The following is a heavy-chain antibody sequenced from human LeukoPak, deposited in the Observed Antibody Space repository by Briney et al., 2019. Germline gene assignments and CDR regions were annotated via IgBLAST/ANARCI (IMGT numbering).Heavy chain of an antibody. CDR1: GFTFSSYA. V-gene: IGHV3-30-3*01. Sequence: GGSLRLSCAASGFTFSSYAMHWVRQAPGKGLEWVAVISYDGSNKYYADSVKGRFTISRDNSKNTLYLQMNSLRAEDTAVYYCARDKTSYFDYWGQGTLVTVSS. CDR2: ISYDGSNK. J-gene: IGHJ4*02. CDR3: ARDKTSYFDY.